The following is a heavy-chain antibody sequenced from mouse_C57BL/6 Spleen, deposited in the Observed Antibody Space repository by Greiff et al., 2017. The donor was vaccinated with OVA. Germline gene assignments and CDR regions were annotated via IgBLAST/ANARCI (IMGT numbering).Heavy chain of an antibody. J-gene: IGHJ3*01. V-gene: IGHV2-6*03. D-gene: IGHD2-12*01. CDR3: ASAYYSNDGGFAY. Sequence: QVQLKESGPGLVAPSQSLSITCTVSGFSLTSYGVHWVRQPPGKSLEWLVVIWSDGSTTYHSALKSRLSISKDNSNSKVFLKMNSLQTDDTAMYYCASAYYSNDGGFAYGGEGTLVTVSA. CDR2: IWSDGST. CDR1: GFSLTSYG.